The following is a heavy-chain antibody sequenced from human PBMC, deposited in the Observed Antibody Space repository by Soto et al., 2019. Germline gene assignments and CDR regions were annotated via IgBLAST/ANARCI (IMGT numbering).Heavy chain of an antibody. CDR1: GHIPTKYW. CDR3: AKLRDWPYAMDV. D-gene: IGHD3-9*01. J-gene: IGHJ6*01. V-gene: IGHV5-51*01. Sequence: GESLKISCKGLGHIPTKYWIGWVRQIPGKGLEWMGIIYPDDSDTRYSQSFEGQVTISADKSNNTAYLQWSSLKASDAAMYYCAKLRDWPYAMDVWGQATVVNVSS. CDR2: IYPDDSDT.